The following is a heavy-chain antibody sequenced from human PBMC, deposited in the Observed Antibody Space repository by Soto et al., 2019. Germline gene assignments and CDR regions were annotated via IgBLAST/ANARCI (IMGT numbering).Heavy chain of an antibody. J-gene: IGHJ5*02. V-gene: IGHV1-69*13. CDR3: ARGGEQQLVFPGVWFDP. CDR2: IIPIFGTA. D-gene: IGHD6-13*01. Sequence: GASVKVSCKASGGTFSSYAISWVRQAPGQGLEWMGGIIPIFGTANYAQKFQGRVTITADESTSTAYMELSSLRSEDTAVYYCARGGEQQLVFPGVWFDPWGQGTLVTVSS. CDR1: GGTFSSYA.